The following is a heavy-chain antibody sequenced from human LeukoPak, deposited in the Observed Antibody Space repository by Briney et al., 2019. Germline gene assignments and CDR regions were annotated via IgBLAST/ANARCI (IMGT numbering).Heavy chain of an antibody. CDR2: IYYSGST. D-gene: IGHD6-19*01. CDR1: GGSISSYY. Sequence: PSETLSLTCTVSGGSISSYYWSWIRQPPGKGLEWIGYIYYSGSTNYNPSLKSRVTISVDTSKNQFSLKLSSVTAADTAVYYCARPGEGSGWKQGAFDIWGQGTMVTVSS. CDR3: ARPGEGSGWKQGAFDI. J-gene: IGHJ3*02. V-gene: IGHV4-59*08.